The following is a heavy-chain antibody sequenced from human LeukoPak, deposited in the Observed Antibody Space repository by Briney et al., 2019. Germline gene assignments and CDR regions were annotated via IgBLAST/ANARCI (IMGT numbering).Heavy chain of an antibody. D-gene: IGHD6-6*01. Sequence: PGGSLRLSCAASGFTFSSYGMHWVRQAPGKGLEWVAVIWYDGSNKYYADSVKGRFTISRDNSKNTLYLQMNSLRAEDTAVYYCARVPTWGIAARLGYWGQGTLVTVSS. CDR3: ARVPTWGIAARLGY. J-gene: IGHJ4*02. V-gene: IGHV3-33*01. CDR2: IWYDGSNK. CDR1: GFTFSSYG.